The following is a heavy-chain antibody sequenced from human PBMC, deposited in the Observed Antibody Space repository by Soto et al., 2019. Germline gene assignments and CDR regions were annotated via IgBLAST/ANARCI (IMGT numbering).Heavy chain of an antibody. D-gene: IGHD2-21*02. V-gene: IGHV1-18*01. CDR3: ARGGTAIPY. CDR1: GYTFTNFG. J-gene: IGHJ4*02. Sequence: QVQLVQSGAEVKKPGASVKVSCKASGYTFTNFGISWVRQAPGQGLEWMGWISAHNGNTNYAQNFQGRVTMTTDTATSTAHMELQRLKPDETAGYYCARGGTAIPYWGQGALVTVAS. CDR2: ISAHNGNT.